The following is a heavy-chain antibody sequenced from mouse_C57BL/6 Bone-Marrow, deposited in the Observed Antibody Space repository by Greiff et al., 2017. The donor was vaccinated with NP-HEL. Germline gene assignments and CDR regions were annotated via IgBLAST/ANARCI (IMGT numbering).Heavy chain of an antibody. Sequence: QVQLQQSGAELARPGASVKLSCKASGYTFTSYGISWVKQRTGQGLEWIGEIYPRSGNTYYNEKFKGKATLTADKSSSTAYMELRSLTSEDSAVYFCAGPNYYGSTPYWGQGTLVTVSA. CDR1: GYTFTSYG. J-gene: IGHJ3*01. D-gene: IGHD1-1*01. V-gene: IGHV1-81*01. CDR2: IYPRSGNT. CDR3: AGPNYYGSTPY.